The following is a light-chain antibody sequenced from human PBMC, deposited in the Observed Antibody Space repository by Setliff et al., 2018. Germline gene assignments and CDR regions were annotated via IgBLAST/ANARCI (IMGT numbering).Light chain of an antibody. CDR3: NAYTSGSTYV. CDR2: AVS. CDR1: SSDVGNYIY. J-gene: IGLJ1*01. V-gene: IGLV2-14*03. Sequence: QSALTQPASVSGSPGQTITISCTGTSSDVGNYIYVSWYQQHPGRAPKLMIYAVSDRPSGVSNRFSGSKSGNTASLTISGLQTEDEADYYCNAYTSGSTYVFGTGTKVTVL.